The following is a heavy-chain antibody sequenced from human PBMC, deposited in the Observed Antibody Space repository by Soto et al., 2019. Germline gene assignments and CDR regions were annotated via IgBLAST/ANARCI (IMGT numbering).Heavy chain of an antibody. J-gene: IGHJ4*02. Sequence: PSETLSLTCTVSGGSISSGGYYWSWIRQHPGKGLECIGEINHSGSTYYNPSLKCRVTISVDTSKNQFSLKLSSVTAADTAVYYCARGWGRIFDYWGQGTLVTVSS. D-gene: IGHD7-27*01. CDR2: INHSGST. CDR3: ARGWGRIFDY. CDR1: GGSISSGGYY. V-gene: IGHV4-39*07.